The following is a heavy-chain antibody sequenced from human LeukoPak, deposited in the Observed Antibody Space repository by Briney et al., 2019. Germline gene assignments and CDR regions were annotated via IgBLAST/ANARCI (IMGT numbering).Heavy chain of an antibody. CDR3: ARHGAFYYMDV. Sequence: SETLSLTCTVSGGSISSSSYYWGWIRQPPGKGLEWIGSIYYSGSTYYNPSLKSRVTISVDTSKNQFSLKLSSVTAADTAMYYCARHGAFYYMDVWGKGTTVTVSS. CDR1: GGSISSSSYY. D-gene: IGHD3-16*01. CDR2: IYYSGST. V-gene: IGHV4-39*01. J-gene: IGHJ6*03.